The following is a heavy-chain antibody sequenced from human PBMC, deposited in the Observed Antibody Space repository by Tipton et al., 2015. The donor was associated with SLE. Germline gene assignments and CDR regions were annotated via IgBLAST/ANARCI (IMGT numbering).Heavy chain of an antibody. CDR2: ISSSSSYT. J-gene: IGHJ4*02. CDR1: GFTFSSYS. CDR3: ARQAQIAVAGTYYFDY. V-gene: IGHV3-21*05. D-gene: IGHD6-19*01. Sequence: SLRLSCAASGFTFSSYSMNWVRQAPGKGLEWVSYISSSSSYTNYADSVKGRFTISRDNAKNSLYLQMNSLRAEDTAVYYCARQAQIAVAGTYYFDYWGQGTLVTVSS.